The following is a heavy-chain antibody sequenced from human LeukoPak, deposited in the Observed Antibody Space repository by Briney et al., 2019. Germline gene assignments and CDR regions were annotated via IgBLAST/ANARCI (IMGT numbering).Heavy chain of an antibody. CDR3: AREKIGTGTILGKDYYYMDV. CDR1: RGSISSSSYF. CDR2: INYSRSP. J-gene: IGHJ6*03. D-gene: IGHD1-1*01. V-gene: IGHV4-39*07. Sequence: SETLSLTCTVSRGSISSSSYFWGWIRQPPGKGLEWIGTINYSRSPYYNPSLRSRVTISLDTSKNQFSLKLSSVTAADTAMYYCAREKIGTGTILGKDYYYMDVWGKGTTVTVSS.